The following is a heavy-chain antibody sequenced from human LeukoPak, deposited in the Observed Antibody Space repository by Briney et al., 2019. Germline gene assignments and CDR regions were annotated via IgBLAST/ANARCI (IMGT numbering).Heavy chain of an antibody. D-gene: IGHD6-13*01. CDR2: ISSSSSYI. Sequence: GGSLRLSCAASGFTFSGYSMNWVRQAPGKGLEWVSSISSSSSYIYYAESVKGRFTISRDNAKNSLFLQMNSLRAEDTAVYYCASWAGTAAGFSGPFDYWGLGTLVTVSS. V-gene: IGHV3-21*01. CDR1: GFTFSGYS. J-gene: IGHJ4*02. CDR3: ASWAGTAAGFSGPFDY.